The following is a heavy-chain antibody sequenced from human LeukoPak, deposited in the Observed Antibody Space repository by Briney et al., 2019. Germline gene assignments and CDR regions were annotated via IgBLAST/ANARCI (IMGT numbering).Heavy chain of an antibody. V-gene: IGHV5-51*01. D-gene: IGHD5-18*01. CDR2: IYPGDSDT. CDR3: ARSLSGYSYEHDAFDI. CDR1: GYSFTSYW. Sequence: GESLKISCKGSGYSFTSYWIGWVRQMPGKGLEWMGIIYPGDSDTRYSPSFQGQVTISADRSISTAYLQWSSLKASDTAMYYCARSLSGYSYEHDAFDIWGQGTMVTVSS. J-gene: IGHJ3*02.